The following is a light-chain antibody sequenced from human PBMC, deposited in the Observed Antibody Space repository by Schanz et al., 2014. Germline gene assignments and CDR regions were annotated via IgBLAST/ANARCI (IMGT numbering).Light chain of an antibody. CDR3: FSYAGSGLYV. CDR1: SSDVGGHDY. Sequence: QSALTQPPSASGAPGQSVTISCTGTSSDVGGHDYVSWYQHHPGKAPKVMIYQVTKRPSGVPDRFSGSKSGNTASLTVSGLQAEDEADYYCFSYAGSGLYVFGTGTKLTVL. CDR2: QVT. J-gene: IGLJ1*01. V-gene: IGLV2-8*01.